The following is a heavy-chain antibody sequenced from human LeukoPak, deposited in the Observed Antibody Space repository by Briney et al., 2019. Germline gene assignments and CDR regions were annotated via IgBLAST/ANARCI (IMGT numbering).Heavy chain of an antibody. CDR2: ISGSGANT. Sequence: PGGSLRLSCAASGFSFSSYAMNWVRQAPGKGLEWVSTISGSGANTYYADSVKGRFTISRDNSKNTLYLQMNSLRAEDTAVYYCAKDPSPYCSSTSCYGFDYWGQGTLVTVSS. CDR3: AKDPSPYCSSTSCYGFDY. CDR1: GFSFSSYA. J-gene: IGHJ4*02. D-gene: IGHD2-2*01. V-gene: IGHV3-23*01.